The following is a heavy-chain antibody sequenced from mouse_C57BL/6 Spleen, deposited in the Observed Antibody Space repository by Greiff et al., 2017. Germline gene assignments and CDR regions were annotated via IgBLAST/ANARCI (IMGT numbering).Heavy chain of an antibody. CDR2: INPNNGGT. V-gene: IGHV1-22*01. D-gene: IGHD1-1*01. CDR1: GYTFTDYN. Sequence: EVQLVESGAELVKPGASVKLSCKASGYTFTDYNMHWVKQSPGKSLEWIGYINPNNGGTSYNEKFKGKATVTVYKSSSTAYMELRSLTSEDSAVYYCASGYYGGFADWGKGTLVTVSA. J-gene: IGHJ3*01. CDR3: ASGYYGGFAD.